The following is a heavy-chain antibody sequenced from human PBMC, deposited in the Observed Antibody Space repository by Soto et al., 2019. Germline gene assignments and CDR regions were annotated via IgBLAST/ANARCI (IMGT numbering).Heavy chain of an antibody. D-gene: IGHD6-19*01. CDR3: ASRPWLSSSGWYYFDY. CDR2: IFHRGTT. CDR1: GASISSVDYY. J-gene: IGHJ4*02. V-gene: IGHV4-30-4*08. Sequence: LSLTCTVSGASISSVDYYWNWIRQHPGKGLEWIGYIFHRGTTYYNPSLKSRVTISVDTSKNQFSLKLSSVTAADTAVYYCASRPWLSSSGWYYFDYWGQGTLVTVSS.